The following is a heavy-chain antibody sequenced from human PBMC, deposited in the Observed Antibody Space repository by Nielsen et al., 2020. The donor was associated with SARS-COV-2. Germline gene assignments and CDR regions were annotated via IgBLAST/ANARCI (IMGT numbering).Heavy chain of an antibody. CDR2: ISSSSSYI. CDR3: ARDSRGGSSHLFYYYGMDV. D-gene: IGHD1-26*01. CDR1: GFTFSSYS. J-gene: IGHJ6*02. V-gene: IGHV3-21*01. Sequence: GESLKISCAASGFTFSSYSMNWVRQAPGKGLEWVSSISSSSSYIYCADSVKGRFTISRDNAKNSLYLQMNSLRAEDTAVYYCARDSRGGSSHLFYYYGMDVWGQGTTVTVSS.